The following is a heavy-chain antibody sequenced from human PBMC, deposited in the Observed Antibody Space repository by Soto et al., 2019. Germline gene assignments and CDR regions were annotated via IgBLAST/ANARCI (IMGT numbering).Heavy chain of an antibody. CDR3: ANSRYY. V-gene: IGHV3-30*18. CDR1: GFTFSNYG. J-gene: IGHJ4*02. CDR2: ISYDESNK. Sequence: QAGGSLRLSCAASGFTFSNYGMHWVRQAPGKGLEWVAVISYDESNKYYADSVKGRFTISRDNSKNTLFLQMNNLRAEDTAVYYCANSRYYWGQGTLVTVSS.